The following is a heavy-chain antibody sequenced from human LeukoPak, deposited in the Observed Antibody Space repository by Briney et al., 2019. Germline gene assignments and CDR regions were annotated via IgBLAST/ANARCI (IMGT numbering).Heavy chain of an antibody. CDR1: GFTFSNYA. J-gene: IGHJ6*03. V-gene: IGHV3-23*01. CDR2: INNSGSST. Sequence: GGTLRLSCTASGFTFSNYAMSWVRQAPGKGLEWVSSINNSGSSTYYADSVKGRFTISRDNSKNTLYLQMNSLRAEDTAVYYCAKSFRGSSGYYYYYYYMGVWGKGTTVTISS. CDR3: AKSFRGSSGYYYYYYYMGV. D-gene: IGHD3-22*01.